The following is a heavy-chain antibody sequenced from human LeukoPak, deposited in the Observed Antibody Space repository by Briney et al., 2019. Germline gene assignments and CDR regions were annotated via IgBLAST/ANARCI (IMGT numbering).Heavy chain of an antibody. D-gene: IGHD4-23*01. J-gene: IGHJ4*02. CDR1: GGSLSSYY. CDR2: IYSSGST. CDR3: ARRVHGGTLDY. Sequence: SETLSLTCTVSGGSLSSYYWSWIRQPPGKRLEWIGYIYSSGSTNDNPSLKSRVTISVDTSNNQFSLNLSSVTAADTAVYYCARRVHGGTLDYWGQGTLVTVSS. V-gene: IGHV4-59*08.